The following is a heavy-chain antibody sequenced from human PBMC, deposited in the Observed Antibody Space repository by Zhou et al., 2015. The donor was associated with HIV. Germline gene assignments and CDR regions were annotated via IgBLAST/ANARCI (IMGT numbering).Heavy chain of an antibody. J-gene: IGHJ6*02. D-gene: IGHD3-3*01. V-gene: IGHV3-9*01. Sequence: EVQLVESGGGLVQPGRSLRLSCAVSGFTFDDYAMHWVRQPPGKGLEWVSSVSWNSGTKGYADSVKGRFTISRDNAKTSLYLQMNSLRADDTALYYCVKDIGRVTVFGVVKDYFYHGMDVWGQGTTVTVSS. CDR3: VKDIGRVTVFGVVKDYFYHGMDV. CDR2: VSWNSGTK. CDR1: GFTFDDYA.